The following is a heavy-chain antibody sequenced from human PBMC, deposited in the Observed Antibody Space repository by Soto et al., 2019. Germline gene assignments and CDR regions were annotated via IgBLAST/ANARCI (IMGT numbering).Heavy chain of an antibody. Sequence: QVQLVQSGAEVKKPGSSVKVSCKASGGTFSSYTISWVRQAPGQGLEWMGRIIPILGIANYAQKFQGRVTITANKSTSTAYMELSSLRSEDTAVYYCARDGGYSGYDSPPPYWGQGTLVTVSS. CDR1: GGTFSSYT. CDR2: IIPILGIA. J-gene: IGHJ4*02. D-gene: IGHD5-12*01. CDR3: ARDGGYSGYDSPPPY. V-gene: IGHV1-69*08.